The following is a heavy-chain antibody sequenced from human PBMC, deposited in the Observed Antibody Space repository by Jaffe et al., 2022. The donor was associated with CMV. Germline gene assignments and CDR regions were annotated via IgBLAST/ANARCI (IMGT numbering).Heavy chain of an antibody. J-gene: IGHJ5*02. CDR2: INPNSGGT. CDR3: ARDNAPVPQYYDFWSGYYYVEEPKNWFDP. V-gene: IGHV1-2*04. D-gene: IGHD3-3*01. Sequence: QVQLVQSGAEVKKPGASVKVSCKASGYTFTGYYMHWVRQAPGQGLEWMGWINPNSGGTNYAQKFQGWVTMTRDTSISTAYMELSRLRSDDTAVYYCARDNAPVPQYYDFWSGYYYVEEPKNWFDPWGQGTLVTVSS. CDR1: GYTFTGYY.